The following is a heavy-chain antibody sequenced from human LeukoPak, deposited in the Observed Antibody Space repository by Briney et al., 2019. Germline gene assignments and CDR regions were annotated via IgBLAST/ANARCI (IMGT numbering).Heavy chain of an antibody. CDR1: GFTFDDYS. J-gene: IGHJ3*02. D-gene: IGHD3-22*01. V-gene: IGHV3-9*01. Sequence: GRSLRISCAGSGFTFDDYSIHLVRQAPGKGLGWVSGINWDDGSIGYADSVKGRFTISRDNAKNSLYLQMNSLRAEDTALYYCAARSSYDSSGWRRSSVAFDIWGQGTMVTVSS. CDR3: AARSSYDSSGWRRSSVAFDI. CDR2: INWDDGSI.